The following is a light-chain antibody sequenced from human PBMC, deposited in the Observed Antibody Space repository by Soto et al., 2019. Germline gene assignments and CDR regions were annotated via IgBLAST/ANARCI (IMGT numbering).Light chain of an antibody. J-gene: IGKJ4*01. Sequence: DIQMTQSPSSLSASVGDRVTITCQASQEITNHLNWYQFKPGKPPKLLIFDASHLQSGVPVRFSGSGSQTLFTFTISSLQPEDIAAYYCQQYEDLPLTFGGGTKVDI. CDR1: QEITNH. CDR3: QQYEDLPLT. V-gene: IGKV1-33*01. CDR2: DAS.